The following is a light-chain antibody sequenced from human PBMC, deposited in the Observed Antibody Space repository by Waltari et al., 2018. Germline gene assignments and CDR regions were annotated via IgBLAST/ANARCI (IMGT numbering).Light chain of an antibody. CDR3: QQRSNWPRT. CDR1: QSVSSY. J-gene: IGKJ1*01. Sequence: EIVSTQSPATLSLSPGERATLSCRASQSVSSYLAWYQQMPGQAPRLLIHSASNRATGIPARFSGSGSGTDFTLTISSLEPEDFAVYYCQQRSNWPRTFGQGTKVEIK. V-gene: IGKV3-11*01. CDR2: SAS.